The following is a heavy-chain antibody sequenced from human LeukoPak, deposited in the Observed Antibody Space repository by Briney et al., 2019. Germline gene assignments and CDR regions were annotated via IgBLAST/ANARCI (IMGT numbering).Heavy chain of an antibody. D-gene: IGHD2-2*01. CDR1: GYTFTSYY. CDR3: ARESKVVPAAGYFDY. CDR2: INPSGVST. V-gene: IGHV1-46*01. J-gene: IGHJ4*02. Sequence: ASVKVSCKASGYTFTSYYMHWVRQAPVQGLEWMGIINPSGVSTSYAQKFQGRVTMTRDTSTSTVYMELSSLRSEDTAVYYCARESKVVPAAGYFDYWGQGTLVTVSS.